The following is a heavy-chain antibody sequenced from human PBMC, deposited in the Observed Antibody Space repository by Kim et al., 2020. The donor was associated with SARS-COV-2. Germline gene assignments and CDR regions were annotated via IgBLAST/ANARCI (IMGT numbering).Heavy chain of an antibody. CDR3: ARGDGGWGYYDGMDV. J-gene: IGHJ6*02. D-gene: IGHD3-16*01. V-gene: IGHV4-34*01. Sequence: PSLKSRVTISVDTSKNQYSLKLSAVTAADTAVYYCARGDGGWGYYDGMDVWGQGTTVTVSS.